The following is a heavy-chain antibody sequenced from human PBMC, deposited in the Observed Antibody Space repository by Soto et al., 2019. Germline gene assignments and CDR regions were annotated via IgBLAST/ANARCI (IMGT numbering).Heavy chain of an antibody. V-gene: IGHV6-1*01. CDR3: VRDVGGGELLDY. CDR2: TYFRSKWYK. CDR1: GDSVSSNSAA. J-gene: IGHJ4*02. D-gene: IGHD1-26*01. Sequence: SQTLSLTCAISGDSVSSNSAAWNLIRQSPSGGLEWLGRTYFRSKWYKDYAISVKSRITINPDTSENQFSLQLNSVTPEDTAVYYCVRDVGGGELLDYWGQGTLVTVSS.